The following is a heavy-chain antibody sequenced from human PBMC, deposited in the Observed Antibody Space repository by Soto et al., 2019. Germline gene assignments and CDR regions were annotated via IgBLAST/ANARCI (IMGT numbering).Heavy chain of an antibody. CDR2: IIPIFGNT. V-gene: IGHV1-69*05. CDR1: GGTFSSYA. J-gene: IGHJ6*02. Sequence: SVKVYCNASGGTFSSYAISLVRQAPGQGLEWMGGIIPIFGNTNYAQKFQERVTITRDMSTSTAYMELSSLRSEDTAVYYCAQQLAYYYYYGMDVWGQGTTVTVSS. CDR3: AQQLAYYYYYGMDV. D-gene: IGHD6-13*01.